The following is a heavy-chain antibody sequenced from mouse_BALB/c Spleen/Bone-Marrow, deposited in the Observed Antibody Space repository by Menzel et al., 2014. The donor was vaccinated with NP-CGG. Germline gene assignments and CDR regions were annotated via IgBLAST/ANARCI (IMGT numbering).Heavy chain of an antibody. CDR1: GYTFTNYW. V-gene: IGHV1-69*02. CDR2: IDPSDSYS. CDR3: ARGVVYYYAMDY. J-gene: IGHJ4*01. Sequence: QVQLKQSGAELVKPGASVKLSCKASGYTFTNYWMHWVKQRPGQGLEWIGEIDPSDSYSNYNQNFKGKATLTVDKSPSTAYMQLTSLTSEDSAVYYCARGVVYYYAMDYWGQGTSVTVSS.